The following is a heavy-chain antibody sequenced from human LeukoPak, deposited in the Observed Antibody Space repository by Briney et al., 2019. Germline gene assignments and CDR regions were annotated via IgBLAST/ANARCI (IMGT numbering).Heavy chain of an antibody. CDR1: GGSFSGYY. J-gene: IGHJ6*02. CDR2: INHSGST. Sequence: PSETLSLTCAVYGGSFSGYYWSWIRQPPGKGLEWIGEINHSGSTNYNPSLKSRVTISVDTSKNQFSLKLSSVTAADTAVYYCARDGYKPLCYYGMDVWGQGTTVTVSS. CDR3: ARDGYKPLCYYGMDV. D-gene: IGHD5-24*01. V-gene: IGHV4-34*01.